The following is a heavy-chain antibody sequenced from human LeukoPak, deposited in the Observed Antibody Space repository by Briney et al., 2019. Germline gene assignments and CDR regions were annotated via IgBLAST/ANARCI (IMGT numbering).Heavy chain of an antibody. Sequence: SETLSLTCTVSGGSISSGDYYWSWIRQPPGKGLEWIGYIYYSGSTYYNPSLKSRVTISVDTSKNQFSLKLSPVTAADTAVFYCAGANSGYYREDSYFDSWGQGTLVTVSS. J-gene: IGHJ4*02. CDR1: GGSISSGDYY. CDR2: IYYSGST. CDR3: AGANSGYYREDSYFDS. V-gene: IGHV4-30-4*08. D-gene: IGHD5-12*01.